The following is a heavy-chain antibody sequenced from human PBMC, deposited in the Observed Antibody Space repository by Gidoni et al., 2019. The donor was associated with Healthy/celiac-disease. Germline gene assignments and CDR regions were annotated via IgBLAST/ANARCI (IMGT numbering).Heavy chain of an antibody. V-gene: IGHV3-23*01. J-gene: IGHJ6*02. CDR3: AKDLHAITMIKGDGMDV. Sequence: EVQLLESGGNLVQPGGSLRLSCAASGFTVTSFAINWVRQAPGKGLEWVSAISGNGGSTFYADSVQGRFTISRDNSKNTLYLQMNSLRAEDTAVYYCAKDLHAITMIKGDGMDVWGQGTTVTVSS. D-gene: IGHD3-22*01. CDR1: GFTVTSFA. CDR2: ISGNGGST.